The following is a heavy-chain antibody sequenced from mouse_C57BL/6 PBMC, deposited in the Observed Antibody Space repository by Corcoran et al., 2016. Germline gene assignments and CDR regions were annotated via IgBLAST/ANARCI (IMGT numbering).Heavy chain of an antibody. CDR2: INPNNGGT. Sequence: EVQLQQSGPELVKPGASVKISCKASGYTFTDYYMNWVKQSHGKSLEWIGDINPNNGGTSYNQKFKGKATLTVDKSSSTAYMELRSLTSEDAAVYYCASGATVVGGYFDYWGQGTTLTVSS. CDR3: ASGATVVGGYFDY. D-gene: IGHD1-1*01. V-gene: IGHV1-26*01. J-gene: IGHJ2*01. CDR1: GYTFTDYY.